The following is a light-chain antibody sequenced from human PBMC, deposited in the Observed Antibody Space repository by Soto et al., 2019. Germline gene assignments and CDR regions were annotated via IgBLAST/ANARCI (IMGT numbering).Light chain of an antibody. CDR2: DVR. V-gene: IGLV2-14*01. CDR1: SSDIGGYNF. CDR3: NSYRTISTYV. J-gene: IGLJ1*01. Sequence: SALTQPASVSGSPGQSITISCTGTSSDIGGYNFVSWYQQHPGKAPKVLIYDVRNRPSGVSNRFSGSKSGNTASLTISGLQAEDEADYYCNSYRTISTYVFGTGTKLTVL.